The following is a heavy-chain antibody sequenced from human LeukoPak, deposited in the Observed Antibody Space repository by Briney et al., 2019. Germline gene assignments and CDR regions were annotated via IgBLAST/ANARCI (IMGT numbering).Heavy chain of an antibody. CDR3: AKGGITMVRGVIDY. Sequence: PGGSLRLSCAASGFTFSSSWMHWVRQAPGKGLVWVSRINTDGSSTYYADSVKGRFTISRDNSKNTLYLQMNSLRAEDTAVYYCAKGGITMVRGVIDYWGQGTLVTVSS. D-gene: IGHD3-10*01. J-gene: IGHJ4*02. CDR1: GFTFSSSW. CDR2: INTDGSST. V-gene: IGHV3-74*01.